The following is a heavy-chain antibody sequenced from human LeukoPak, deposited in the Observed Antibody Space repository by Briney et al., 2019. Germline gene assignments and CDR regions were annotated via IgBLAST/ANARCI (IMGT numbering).Heavy chain of an antibody. CDR2: IYSGGNA. CDR3: ARDGESGWLQLFAY. D-gene: IGHD5-24*01. J-gene: IGHJ4*02. Sequence: PGGSLRLSCAASGFTVSSNHMSWVRQAPGEGLEWVSLIYSGGNAYYADSVRGRFTISRDNSKNTLYLQMNNLRAEDTAVYYCARDGESGWLQLFAYWGQGTLVTVSS. V-gene: IGHV3-66*01. CDR1: GFTVSSNH.